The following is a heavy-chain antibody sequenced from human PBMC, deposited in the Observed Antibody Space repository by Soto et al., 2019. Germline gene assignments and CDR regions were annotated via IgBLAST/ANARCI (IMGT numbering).Heavy chain of an antibody. CDR2: FFSDAER. J-gene: IGHJ6*02. CDR1: GFSLTNGRMG. V-gene: IGHV2-26*01. Sequence: QVTLKESGPVLVKPTETLTLTCSVSGFSLTNGRMGVSWIRQPPGKALEWLAHFFSDAERSYSTSMQSRLNMYKDSSGSQVVLTMTTMAPADTATYFCARMDGDYNYYGLDVWGHGGAVTVSS. D-gene: IGHD4-17*01. CDR3: ARMDGDYNYYGLDV.